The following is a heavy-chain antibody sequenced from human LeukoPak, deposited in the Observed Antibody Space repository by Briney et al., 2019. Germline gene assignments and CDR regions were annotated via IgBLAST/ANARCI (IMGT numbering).Heavy chain of an antibody. J-gene: IGHJ4*02. Sequence: PGGSLRLSCAASGFTFSSYWMSWVRQAPGKGLEWVASIKHDGSEKYYVDSVRGRFTISRDNTMNSLYLQMSSLRAEDTAVYYCATDRGWRTSGYYLYYFEYWGQGTLVTFSS. CDR2: IKHDGSEK. D-gene: IGHD3-3*01. CDR3: ATDRGWRTSGYYLYYFEY. CDR1: GFTFSSYW. V-gene: IGHV3-7*01.